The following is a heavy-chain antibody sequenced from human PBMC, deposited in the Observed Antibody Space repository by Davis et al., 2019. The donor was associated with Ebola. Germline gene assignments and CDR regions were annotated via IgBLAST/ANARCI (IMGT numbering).Heavy chain of an antibody. D-gene: IGHD6-6*01. CDR3: AREYSSSSGPYYFDY. CDR1: GYSFTSYW. J-gene: IGHJ4*02. Sequence: KVSCKGSGYSFTSYWIGWVRQMPGKGLEWMGIIYPGDSDTRYSPSFQGQVTISADKSISTAYLQWSSLKASDTAMYYCAREYSSSSGPYYFDYWGQGTLVTVSS. V-gene: IGHV5-51*01. CDR2: IYPGDSDT.